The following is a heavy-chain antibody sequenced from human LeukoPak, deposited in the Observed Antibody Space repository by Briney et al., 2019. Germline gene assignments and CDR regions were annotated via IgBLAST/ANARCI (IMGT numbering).Heavy chain of an antibody. V-gene: IGHV1-2*06. CDR1: GYTFTGYY. CDR3: ARGSVEDIVVVTATLDY. J-gene: IGHJ4*02. Sequence: ASVKVSCKASGYTFTGYYMHWVRQAPGQGLEWMGRSNPNSGGTNYAQKFQGRVTMTRDTSISTAYMELSRLRSDDTAVYYCARGSVEDIVVVTATLDYWGQGTLVTVSS. D-gene: IGHD2-21*02. CDR2: SNPNSGGT.